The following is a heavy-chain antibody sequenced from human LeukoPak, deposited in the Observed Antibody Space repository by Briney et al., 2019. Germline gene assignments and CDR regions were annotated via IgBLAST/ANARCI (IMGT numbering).Heavy chain of an antibody. D-gene: IGHD6-13*01. J-gene: IGHJ5*02. V-gene: IGHV3-33*08. CDR2: IWYDGSNK. CDR1: GFTFSSYW. Sequence: GGSLRLSCAASGFTFSSYWMHWVRQAPGKGLEWVAVIWYDGSNKYYADSVKGRFTISRDNSKNTLYLQMDSLRAEDTAVYYCARDQTYSSSWYWFDPWGQGTLVTVSS. CDR3: ARDQTYSSSWYWFDP.